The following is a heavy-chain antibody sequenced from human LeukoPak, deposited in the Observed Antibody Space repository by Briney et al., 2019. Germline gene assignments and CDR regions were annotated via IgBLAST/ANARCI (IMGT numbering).Heavy chain of an antibody. J-gene: IGHJ4*02. CDR2: MSPNSGNT. CDR3: AKVGNHAGSWFGRSFDY. V-gene: IGHV1-8*03. Sequence: ASVKVSCKASGYTFTSYDINWVRQDAGQGLEWMGWMSPNSGNTGYAQKFQGRVTITRSTSISTAYMELSGLRSEDTAVYYCAKVGNHAGSWFGRSFDYWGQGTLVTVSS. CDR1: GYTFTSYD. D-gene: IGHD6-13*01.